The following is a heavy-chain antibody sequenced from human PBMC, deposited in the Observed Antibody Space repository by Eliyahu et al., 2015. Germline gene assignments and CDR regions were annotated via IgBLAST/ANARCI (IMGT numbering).Heavy chain of an antibody. D-gene: IGHD1-1*01. J-gene: IGHJ6*02. V-gene: IGHV4-31*03. CDR3: ARVNDLRAIYGMDV. CDR1: GGSLSSGGYY. Sequence: QVQLQESGPGLVKPSQTLSLTCTFSGGSLSSGGYYWXWIRQHPGKGLEWIGYIYYSGSTYYNPSLKSRVTISVDTSKNQFSLKLSSVTAADTAVYYCARVNDLRAIYGMDVWGQGTTVTVSS. CDR2: IYYSGST.